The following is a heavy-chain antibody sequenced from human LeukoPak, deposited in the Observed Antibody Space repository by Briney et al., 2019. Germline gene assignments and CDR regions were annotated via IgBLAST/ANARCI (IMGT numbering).Heavy chain of an antibody. J-gene: IGHJ4*02. CDR1: DDSITMYY. CDR2: IYWSGRT. V-gene: IGHV4-59*01. Sequence: SETLSLTCTVSDDSITMYYWTWIRQPPGKGPEWIGYIYWSGRTHYNPSLKSRVTISVDTSKNEFSLNLNSVTAADTAVYYCARGWLEQLFDSWGQGTLVTVSS. CDR3: ARGWLEQLFDS. D-gene: IGHD5-24*01.